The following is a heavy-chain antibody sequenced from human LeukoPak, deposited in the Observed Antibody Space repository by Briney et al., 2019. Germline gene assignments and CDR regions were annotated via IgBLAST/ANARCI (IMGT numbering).Heavy chain of an antibody. Sequence: GGSLRLSCAASGFTFSDYYMSWIRQAPGKGLEWVSYISSSSSYTNYADSVKGRFTISRDNAKNSLYLQMNSLRAEDTAVYYCARGRDGYNGLDAFDIWGQGTMVTVSS. J-gene: IGHJ3*02. CDR2: ISSSSSYT. D-gene: IGHD5-24*01. CDR1: GFTFSDYY. V-gene: IGHV3-11*06. CDR3: ARGRDGYNGLDAFDI.